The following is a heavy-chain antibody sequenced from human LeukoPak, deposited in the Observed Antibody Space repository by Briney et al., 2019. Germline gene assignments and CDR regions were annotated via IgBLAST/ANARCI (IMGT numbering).Heavy chain of an antibody. CDR2: INAGNGNT. J-gene: IGHJ4*02. CDR1: EYTFTSYA. D-gene: IGHD6-13*01. CDR3: ARGRGYSGTAKSPYYFDY. V-gene: IGHV1-3*01. Sequence: ASVKVSCKASEYTFTSYAMHWVRQAPGQRLEWMGWINAGNGNTKYSQKFQDRVTITRDTSASTVYMELSSLRSEDTAVYYCARGRGYSGTAKSPYYFDYWGQETLVTVSS.